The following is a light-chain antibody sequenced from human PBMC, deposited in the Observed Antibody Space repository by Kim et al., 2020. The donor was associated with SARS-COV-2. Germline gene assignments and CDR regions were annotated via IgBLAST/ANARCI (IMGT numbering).Light chain of an antibody. V-gene: IGKV3-15*01. CDR3: QQYNNWPLT. CDR2: GAS. J-gene: IGKJ4*01. Sequence: VSPGERATLSCRASQSVSSNLAWYQQKPGQAPRLLIYGASTRATGIPARFSGSGCGTEFTLTISSLQSEDFAVYYCQQYNNWPLTFGGGTKVDIK. CDR1: QSVSSN.